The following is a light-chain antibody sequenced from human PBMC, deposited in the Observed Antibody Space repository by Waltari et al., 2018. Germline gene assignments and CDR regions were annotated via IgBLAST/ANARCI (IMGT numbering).Light chain of an antibody. CDR3: HVWDANTVM. V-gene: IGLV3-21*02. CDR1: HIGSRS. J-gene: IGLJ3*02. Sequence: SSVLTQAPSVSVAPGQTATVTCGGDHIGSRSVHWYQQKPGRAPVLVVYLDSDRPPGIHERFSGSKSGNAATLTISRVEAGDEADYYCHVWDANTVMFGGGTKLTVL. CDR2: LDS.